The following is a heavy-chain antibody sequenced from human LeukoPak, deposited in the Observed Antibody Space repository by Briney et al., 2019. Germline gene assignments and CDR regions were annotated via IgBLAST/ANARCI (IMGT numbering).Heavy chain of an antibody. Sequence: GGSLRLSCAVSGFTLSNFVMHWVRQAPGKGLEYVSGISSNGGSTYYANSVKGRFTISRDNSKNTLYLQMGSLRVEDMAVYYCAGGSGISDFWGQGTLVTVSS. J-gene: IGHJ4*02. D-gene: IGHD1-26*01. CDR2: ISSNGGST. CDR3: AGGSGISDF. CDR1: GFTLSNFV. V-gene: IGHV3-64*01.